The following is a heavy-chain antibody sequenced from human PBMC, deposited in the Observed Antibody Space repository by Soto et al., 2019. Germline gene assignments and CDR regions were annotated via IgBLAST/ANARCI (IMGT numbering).Heavy chain of an antibody. D-gene: IGHD6-19*01. CDR2: ISASGNST. V-gene: IGHV3-23*01. CDR3: AASGWYGGVFDY. J-gene: IGHJ4*02. Sequence: GGSLRLSCGASGFTFSSSAMTWVRQAPGKGLEWVSGISASGNSTYYADSVKGQFTISRDNSKNTLYLQMNSLRAEDTAVYYCAASGWYGGVFDYWGQGTLVTVSS. CDR1: GFTFSSSA.